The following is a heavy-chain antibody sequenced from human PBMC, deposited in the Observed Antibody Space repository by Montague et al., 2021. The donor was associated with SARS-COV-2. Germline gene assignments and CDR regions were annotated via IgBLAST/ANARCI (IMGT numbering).Heavy chain of an antibody. Sequence: CASAGDRGASNTAAWNGSRQAPSRGREGRGRTDDRAKGEKEEAGSVKSRISINADTSKNQFSLQLNSVTPEDTAVYYCARGISATNKWGQGTLVTVSS. CDR2: TDDRAKGEK. CDR3: ARGISATNK. D-gene: IGHD6-13*01. CDR1: GDRGASNTAA. V-gene: IGHV6-1*01. J-gene: IGHJ4*02.